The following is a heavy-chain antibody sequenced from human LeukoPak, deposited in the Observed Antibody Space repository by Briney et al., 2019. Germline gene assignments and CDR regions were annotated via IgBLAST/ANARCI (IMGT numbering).Heavy chain of an antibody. D-gene: IGHD2-2*01. CDR3: ARTPRYCSSTSCPSAHYYYYMDV. Sequence: PSETLSLTCTVSGGSISSYYWSWIRQPPGKGLEWIGYIYTSGSTNYNPSLKSRVTISVDTSKNQFSLKLSSVTAADTAVYYCARTPRYCSSTSCPSAHYYYYMDVWGKGTTVTVSS. V-gene: IGHV4-4*09. J-gene: IGHJ6*03. CDR2: IYTSGST. CDR1: GGSISSYY.